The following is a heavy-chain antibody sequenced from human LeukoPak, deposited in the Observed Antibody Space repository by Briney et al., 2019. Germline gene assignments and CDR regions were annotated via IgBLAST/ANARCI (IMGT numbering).Heavy chain of an antibody. CDR3: AKASRRIAAAGTVRYYYYMDV. Sequence: PGGSLRLSCAASGFTFSSYAMGWVRQAPGKGLEWVSAISGSGGSTYYADSVKGRFTISRDNSKNTLYLQMNSLRAEDTAVYYCAKASRRIAAAGTVRYYYYMDVWGKGTTVTVSS. CDR2: ISGSGGST. D-gene: IGHD6-13*01. J-gene: IGHJ6*03. V-gene: IGHV3-23*01. CDR1: GFTFSSYA.